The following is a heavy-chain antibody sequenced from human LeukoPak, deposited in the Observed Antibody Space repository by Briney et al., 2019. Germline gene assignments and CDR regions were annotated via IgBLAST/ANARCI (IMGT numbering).Heavy chain of an antibody. CDR2: ISAYNGNT. J-gene: IGHJ4*02. CDR1: GYTFTSYG. Sequence: ASVKVSCKASGYTFTSYGISWVRQAPGQGLEWMGWISAYNGNTDYAQKLQGRVTMTTDTSTSTAYMELRSLRSDDTAVYYCARGRSTYYYDSSGYSSNGYFDYWGQGTLVTVSS. D-gene: IGHD3-22*01. CDR3: ARGRSTYYYDSSGYSSNGYFDY. V-gene: IGHV1-18*04.